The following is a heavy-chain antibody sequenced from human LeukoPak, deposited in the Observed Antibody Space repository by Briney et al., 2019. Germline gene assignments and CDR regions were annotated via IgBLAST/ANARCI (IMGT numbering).Heavy chain of an antibody. CDR2: IYYSGST. J-gene: IGHJ4*02. CDR1: SGSISSSSYY. CDR3: ARIIAVAGYYFDY. D-gene: IGHD6-19*01. V-gene: IGHV4-39*01. Sequence: SETLSLTCTVSSGSISSSSYYWGWIRQPPGKGLEWIGSIYYSGSTYYNPSLKSRVTISVDTSKNQFSLKLNSVTAADTAVYYCARIIAVAGYYFDYWGQGTLVTVSS.